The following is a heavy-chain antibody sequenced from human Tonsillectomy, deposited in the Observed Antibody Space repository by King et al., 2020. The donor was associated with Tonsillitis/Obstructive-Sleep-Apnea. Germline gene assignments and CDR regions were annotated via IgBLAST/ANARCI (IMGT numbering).Heavy chain of an antibody. Sequence: QLVQSGGGLVKPGGSLRLSCAASGFIFSNAWMSWVRQAPGKGLEWVGRIKSETDGGTTDFASPVKGRFTISRDDSKNTLYLQRNSLKTEDTAVYYCTSESSYCSSTSCYIWFDSWGQGTLVTVSS. J-gene: IGHJ5*01. CDR1: GFIFSNAW. CDR2: IKSETDGGTT. D-gene: IGHD2-2*02. V-gene: IGHV3-15*01. CDR3: TSESSYCSSTSCYIWFDS.